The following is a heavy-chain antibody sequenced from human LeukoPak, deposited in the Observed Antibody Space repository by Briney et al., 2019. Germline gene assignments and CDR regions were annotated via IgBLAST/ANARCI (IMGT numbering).Heavy chain of an antibody. V-gene: IGHV3-48*01. Sequence: GGSLRLSCAASGFTFSSYAMNWVRQAPGKGREWLSYISSSSGLIYESDAVKGRFTISRDNAKKSLYLQMSSLTAEDTGIYYCAAVATTGYLGYFMYMDVWGKGTTVTVSS. CDR3: AAVATTGYLGYFMYMDV. J-gene: IGHJ6*03. CDR1: GFTFSSYA. D-gene: IGHD3-9*01. CDR2: ISSSSGLI.